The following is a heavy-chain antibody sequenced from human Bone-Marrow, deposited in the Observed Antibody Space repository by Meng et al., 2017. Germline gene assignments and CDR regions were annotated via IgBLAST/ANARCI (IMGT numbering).Heavy chain of an antibody. V-gene: IGHV6-1*01. D-gene: IGHD3-22*01. CDR2: TYYRSKWYT. CDR3: ARGDYSSSPSF. Sequence: VQPQPPRPGPLKPSPPPPPHCAFSGDSGSTNRAALHWIRQSPSRGLEWLGRTYYRSKWYTDYAVSVKSRITINPDTSKNQFSLQLNSVTPEDTAVYYCARGDYSSSPSFWGQGTLVTVSS. J-gene: IGHJ4*02. CDR1: GDSGSTNRAA.